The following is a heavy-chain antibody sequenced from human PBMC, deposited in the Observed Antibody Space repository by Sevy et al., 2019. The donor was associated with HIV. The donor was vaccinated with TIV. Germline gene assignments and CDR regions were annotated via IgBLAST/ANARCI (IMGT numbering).Heavy chain of an antibody. D-gene: IGHD5-18*01. J-gene: IGHJ4*02. Sequence: GGSLRLSCSASGFTFSDYYMSWIRQAPGKGLEWVSYISTSSTYTNHADSVKGRFTISRDNANNSLYLQMNSLRAEDTAVYFCARVRYKYGSYYFDYWGQGTLVTVSS. CDR2: ISTSSTYT. CDR3: ARVRYKYGSYYFDY. CDR1: GFTFSDYY. V-gene: IGHV3-11*06.